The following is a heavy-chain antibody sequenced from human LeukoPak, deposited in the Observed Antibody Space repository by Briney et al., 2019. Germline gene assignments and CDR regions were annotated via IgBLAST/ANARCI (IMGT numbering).Heavy chain of an antibody. Sequence: ASVKVSCKASGYTFTSYDLNWVRQATGQGLEWMGWMNSNSGNTGYAQKFQGRVTMTRNNSKSTAYMELSSLRSEDTAVYYCARGLFPARHAKGYAFDIWGQGTMVTVSS. CDR1: GYTFTSYD. D-gene: IGHD6-6*01. V-gene: IGHV1-8*01. J-gene: IGHJ3*02. CDR3: ARGLFPARHAKGYAFDI. CDR2: MNSNSGNT.